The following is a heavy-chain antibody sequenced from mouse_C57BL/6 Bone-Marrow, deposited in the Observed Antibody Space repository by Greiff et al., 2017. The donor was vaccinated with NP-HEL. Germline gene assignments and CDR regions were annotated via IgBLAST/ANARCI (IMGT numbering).Heavy chain of an antibody. J-gene: IGHJ1*03. CDR3: ARCFYYGNFYWYFDV. Sequence: EVQRVESGGDLVKPGGSLKLSCAASGFTFSSYGMSWVRQTPDKRLEWVATISSGGSYTYYPDSVKGRFTISRDNAKNTLYLQMSSLKSEDTAMYYCARCFYYGNFYWYFDVWGTGTTVTVSS. V-gene: IGHV5-6*01. CDR2: ISSGGSYT. CDR1: GFTFSSYG. D-gene: IGHD2-1*01.